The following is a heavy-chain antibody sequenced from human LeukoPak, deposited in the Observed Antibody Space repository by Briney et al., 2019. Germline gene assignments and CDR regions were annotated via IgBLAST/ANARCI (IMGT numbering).Heavy chain of an antibody. CDR2: ISYDGSNK. J-gene: IGHJ5*02. CDR1: GLTFSSYG. Sequence: PGGSLRLSCAASGLTFSSYGMHWVRQAPGKGLEWVAVISYDGSNKYYADSVKGRFTISRDNSKNTLYLQMNSLRPEDTAVYYCARESRPYDFWSGYYLTGQYNWFDPWGQGTLVTVSS. D-gene: IGHD3-3*01. V-gene: IGHV3-30*03. CDR3: ARESRPYDFWSGYYLTGQYNWFDP.